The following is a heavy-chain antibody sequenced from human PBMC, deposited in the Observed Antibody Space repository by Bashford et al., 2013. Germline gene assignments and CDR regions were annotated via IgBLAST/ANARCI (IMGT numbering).Heavy chain of an antibody. CDR1: GFTFNNYE. V-gene: IGHV3-48*03. J-gene: IGHJ4*02. CDR3: VRVVLVAGHPSFDY. CDR2: ISSSGSTI. D-gene: IGHD6-19*01. Sequence: GGSLRLSCAASGFTFNNYEMNWVRQAPGKGLEWVAYISSSGSTIYYADSVKGRFTISRDNAKNSLFLQMNSLRAEDTSLYYCVRVVLVAGHPSFDYWGQGTLVTVSS.